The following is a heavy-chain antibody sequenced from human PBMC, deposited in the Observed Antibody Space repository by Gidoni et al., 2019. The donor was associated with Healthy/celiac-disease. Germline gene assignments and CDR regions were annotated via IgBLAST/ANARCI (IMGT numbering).Heavy chain of an antibody. V-gene: IGHV1-69*01. D-gene: IGHD4-17*01. CDR2: IIPIFGTA. J-gene: IGHJ5*02. Sequence: GGTFSSYAISWVQQAPGQGLEWMGGIIPIFGTANYAQKFQGRVTITADESTSTAYMELSSLRSEDTAVYYCARDYGDYSRSNWFDPWGQGTLVTVSS. CDR3: ARDYGDYSRSNWFDP. CDR1: GGTFSSYA.